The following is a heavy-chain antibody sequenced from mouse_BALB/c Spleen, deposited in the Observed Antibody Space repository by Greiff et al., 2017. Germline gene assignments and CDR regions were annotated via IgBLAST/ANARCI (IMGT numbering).Heavy chain of an antibody. J-gene: IGHJ4*01. CDR2: INPSSGYT. D-gene: IGHD2-1*01. V-gene: IGHV1-4*02. CDR3: ARRGNYYAMDY. CDR1: GYTFTSYT. Sequence: QVQLQQSAAELARPGASVKMSCKASGYTFTSYTMHWVKQRPGQGLEWIGYINPSSGYTEYNQKFKDKTTLTADKSSSTAYKQLSSLTSEDSAVYYCARRGNYYAMDYWGQGTSVTVSS.